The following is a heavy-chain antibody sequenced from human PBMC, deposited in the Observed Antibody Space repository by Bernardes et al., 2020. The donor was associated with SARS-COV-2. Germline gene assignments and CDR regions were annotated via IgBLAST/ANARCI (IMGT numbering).Heavy chain of an antibody. J-gene: IGHJ6*02. V-gene: IGHV1-69*13. CDR2: IIPIFGTA. CDR1: GGTFSSYA. Sequence: SVKVSCKASGGTFSSYAISWVRQAPGQGLEWMGRIIPIFGTANYAQKFQGRVTITADESTSTAYMELCSLRSEDTAVYYCARTLWFGESLNGMDVWGQGTTVTV. D-gene: IGHD3-10*01. CDR3: ARTLWFGESLNGMDV.